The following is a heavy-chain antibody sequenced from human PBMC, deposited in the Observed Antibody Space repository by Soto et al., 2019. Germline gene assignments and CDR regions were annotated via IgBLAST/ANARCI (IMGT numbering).Heavy chain of an antibody. J-gene: IGHJ5*02. V-gene: IGHV5-51*01. CDR3: ARVIGYCSGGSCEALAGFDP. Sequence: GESLKISCKGSGYSFTSYWIGGVRQMPGKGLEWMGIIYPGDSDTRYSPSFQGQVTISADKSISTAYLQWSSLKASVTAMYYCARVIGYCSGGSCEALAGFDPWGQGTLVTVSS. CDR1: GYSFTSYW. CDR2: IYPGDSDT. D-gene: IGHD2-15*01.